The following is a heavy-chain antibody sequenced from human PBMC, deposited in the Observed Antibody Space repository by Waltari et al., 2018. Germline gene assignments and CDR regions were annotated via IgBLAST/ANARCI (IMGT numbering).Heavy chain of an antibody. Sequence: HLQLQESGPGLLKPSETLSLTCSVSDVSLSITRHYWVWIRQPPGQGLEWIGTLSYSGATYSSPSLKSRVTISGDTSRNQLSLILGSVTAADTAVYYCATYIGASIGTAAFDVWGQGTMVTVSA. CDR3: ATYIGASIGTAAFDV. CDR2: LSYSGAT. CDR1: DVSLSITRHY. V-gene: IGHV4-39*01. J-gene: IGHJ3*01. D-gene: IGHD5-12*01.